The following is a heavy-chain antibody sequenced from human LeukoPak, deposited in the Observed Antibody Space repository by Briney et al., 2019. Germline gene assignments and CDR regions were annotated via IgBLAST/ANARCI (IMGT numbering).Heavy chain of an antibody. Sequence: SETLSLTRTVSGGSISSYYWSWIRQPPGKGLEWIGYIYYSGSTNYNPSLKSRVTISVDTSKNQFSLKLSSVTAADTAVYYCAGAPSIFGVVITKPLPYYYYGMDVWGQGTTVTVSS. CDR3: AGAPSIFGVVITKPLPYYYYGMDV. J-gene: IGHJ6*02. CDR2: IYYSGST. V-gene: IGHV4-59*01. CDR1: GGSISSYY. D-gene: IGHD3-3*01.